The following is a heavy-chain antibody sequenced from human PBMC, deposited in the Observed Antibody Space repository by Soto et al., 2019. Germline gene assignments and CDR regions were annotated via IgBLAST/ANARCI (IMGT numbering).Heavy chain of an antibody. CDR1: GFTVSSNY. V-gene: IGHV3-53*01. Sequence: EVQLVESGGGLIQPGGSLRLSCAASGFTVSSNYMSWVRQAPGKGLEWVSGIYSVGSTYYADSVKGRFTISRDNSTNALYLQMNSLRAEDTAVYYCARDRVESGYPEYFQHWGQGTLFTVSS. J-gene: IGHJ1*01. CDR2: IYSVGST. D-gene: IGHD3-22*01. CDR3: ARDRVESGYPEYFQH.